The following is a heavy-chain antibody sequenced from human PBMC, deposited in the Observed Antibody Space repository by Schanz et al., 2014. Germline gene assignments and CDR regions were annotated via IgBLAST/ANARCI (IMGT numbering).Heavy chain of an antibody. CDR3: ARWFLIRGVILDS. V-gene: IGHV3-23*04. Sequence: EVQLVESGGGLVQPGGSLRLSCAASGFNFSDYAMSWVRQAPGKGLEWVSLISDSGDTAYYADSVKGRFTMSRDNSKNTLYLQMNSLRADDTAMYYCARWFLIRGVILDSWGQGTLVTVSS. J-gene: IGHJ4*02. CDR2: ISDSGDTA. D-gene: IGHD3-10*01. CDR1: GFNFSDYA.